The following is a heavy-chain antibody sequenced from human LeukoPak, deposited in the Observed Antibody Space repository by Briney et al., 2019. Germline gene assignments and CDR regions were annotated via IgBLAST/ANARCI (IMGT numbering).Heavy chain of an antibody. Sequence: SETLSLACTVSGGSISSYYWSWIRQPPGKGLEWIGYIYYSGSTNYNPSLKSRVTISVDTSKNQFSLKLSSVTAADTAVYYCARGGSYGPDYWGQGTLVTASS. V-gene: IGHV4-59*01. CDR3: ARGGSYGPDY. CDR1: GGSISSYY. D-gene: IGHD1-26*01. CDR2: IYYSGST. J-gene: IGHJ4*02.